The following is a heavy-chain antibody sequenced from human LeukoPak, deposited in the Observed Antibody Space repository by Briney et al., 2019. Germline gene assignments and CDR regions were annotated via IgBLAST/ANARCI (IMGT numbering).Heavy chain of an antibody. CDR3: ARVFVKRDAFDI. V-gene: IGHV1-2*02. J-gene: IGHJ3*02. D-gene: IGHD3-16*02. CDR1: GYTFTGYY. CDR2: INPNSGGT. Sequence: ASVKVSCKASGYTFTGYYMHWVRQAPGQGLEWMGWINPNSGGTNYAQKFQGRVTMTRDTSISIAYMELSRLRSDDTAVYYCARVFVKRDAFDIWGQGTMVTVSS.